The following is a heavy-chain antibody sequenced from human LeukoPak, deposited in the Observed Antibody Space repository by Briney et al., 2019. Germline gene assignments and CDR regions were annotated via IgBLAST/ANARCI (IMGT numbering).Heavy chain of an antibody. J-gene: IGHJ4*02. CDR2: IYWDDDK. CDR3: AHSLPVVFGVAPFSYYFDY. V-gene: IGHV2-5*02. D-gene: IGHD3-3*01. CDR1: GFPLSTSGVG. Sequence: SGPTLVKPTQTLTLTCTFSGFPLSTSGVGVGWIRQPPGKALEWLALIYWDDDKRYSPSLKSRLTITKDTSKNQVVLTMTNMDPVDTATYYCAHSLPVVFGVAPFSYYFDYWGQGTLVTVSS.